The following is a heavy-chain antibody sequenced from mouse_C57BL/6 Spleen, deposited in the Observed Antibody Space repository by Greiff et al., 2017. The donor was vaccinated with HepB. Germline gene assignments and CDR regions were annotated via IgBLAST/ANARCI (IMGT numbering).Heavy chain of an antibody. CDR3: ARSDQVYAMDY. V-gene: IGHV1-54*01. Sequence: VQLQESGAELVRPGTSVKVSCKASGYAFTNYLIEWVKQRPGQGLEWIGVINPGSGGTNYNEKFKGKATLTADKSSSTAYMQLSSLTSEDSAVYFCARSDQVYAMDYWGQGTSVTVSS. CDR2: INPGSGGT. J-gene: IGHJ4*01. CDR1: GYAFTNYL.